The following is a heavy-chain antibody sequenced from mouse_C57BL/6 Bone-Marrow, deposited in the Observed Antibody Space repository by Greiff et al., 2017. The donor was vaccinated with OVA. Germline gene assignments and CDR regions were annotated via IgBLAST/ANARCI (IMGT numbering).Heavy chain of an antibody. V-gene: IGHV5-4*03. CDR2: ISDGGSYT. Sequence: EVKLMESGGGLVKPGGSLKLSCAASGFTFSSYAMSWVRQTPEKRLEWVATISDGGSYTYYPDNVKGRFTISRDNAKNNLYLQMSHLKSEDTAMYYCAGGYFDVWGTGTTVTVSS. CDR1: GFTFSSYA. CDR3: AGGYFDV. J-gene: IGHJ1*03.